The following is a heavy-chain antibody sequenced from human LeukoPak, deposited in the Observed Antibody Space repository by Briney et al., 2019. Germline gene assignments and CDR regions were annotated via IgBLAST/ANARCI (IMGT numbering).Heavy chain of an antibody. CDR2: INQGGSEK. J-gene: IGHJ4*02. D-gene: IGHD3-10*01. CDR1: GFTFSAYW. CDR3: AGGSGYLFES. Sequence: GGSLRLSCAGSGFTFSAYWMTWVRQAPGKGLEWVANINQGGSEKNYVASVKGRFTISRDNAGNALYLQMNSLRVEDMAVYYCAGGSGYLFESWGQGTLVAVSS. V-gene: IGHV3-7*01.